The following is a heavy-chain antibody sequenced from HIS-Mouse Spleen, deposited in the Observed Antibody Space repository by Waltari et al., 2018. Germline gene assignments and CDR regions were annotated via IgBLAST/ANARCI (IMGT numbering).Heavy chain of an antibody. CDR1: GYTFTSYC. CDR2: ISAYNGNA. V-gene: IGHV1-18*01. D-gene: IGHD3-3*01. Sequence: QVQLVQSGAEVKKPGASVQVSCQASGYTFTSYCIRWLRQSPGQGLEWMGWISAYNGNANYAQKLQGRVTMTTDTSTSTAYMELRSLRSDDTAVYYCARGYAFWSGSNAFYIWGQGTMVTVSS. J-gene: IGHJ3*02. CDR3: ARGYAFWSGSNAFYI.